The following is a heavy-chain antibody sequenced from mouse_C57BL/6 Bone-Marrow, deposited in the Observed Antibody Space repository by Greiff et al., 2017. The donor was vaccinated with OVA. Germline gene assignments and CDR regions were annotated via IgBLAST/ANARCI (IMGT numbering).Heavy chain of an antibody. CDR1: GYTFTSYW. CDR2: IDPSDSYT. J-gene: IGHJ1*03. D-gene: IGHD2-3*01. Sequence: QVQLQQPGAELVMPGASVKLSCKASGYTFTSYWMHWVKQRPGQGLEWIGEIDPSDSYTNYNQKFKGKSTLTVDTSSSTAYLQLSSLTSEDSAVYDCARPHDGYYDIDVWGTGTTVTVSS. V-gene: IGHV1-69*01. CDR3: ARPHDGYYDIDV.